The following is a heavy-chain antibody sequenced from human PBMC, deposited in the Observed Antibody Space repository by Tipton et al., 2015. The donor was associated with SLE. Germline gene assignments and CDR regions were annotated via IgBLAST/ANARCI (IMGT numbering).Heavy chain of an antibody. J-gene: IGHJ2*01. V-gene: IGHV4-39*01. CDR2: IYYSGST. Sequence: TLSLTCTVSGGSISSSSYYWGWIRQPPGKGLEWIGSIYYSGSTYYNPSLKSRVTISVDTSKNQFSLKLSSVTAADTAVYYCARGGKLWYFDLWGRGTLVTVSS. CDR3: ARGGKLWYFDL. CDR1: GGSISSSSYY.